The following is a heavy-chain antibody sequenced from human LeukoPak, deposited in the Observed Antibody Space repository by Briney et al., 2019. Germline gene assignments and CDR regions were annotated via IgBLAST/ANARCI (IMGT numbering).Heavy chain of an antibody. D-gene: IGHD6-6*01. CDR2: INWNGGST. V-gene: IGHV3-20*04. CDR1: GFTFDDYG. J-gene: IGHJ4*02. Sequence: PGGSLRLSCAASGFTFDDYGMSWVRQAPGKGLEWVSGINWNGGSTGYADSVKGRFTISRDNAKNFLYLQMNSLRAEDTALYYCARDSLYSSSGDFDYWGQGTLVTVSS. CDR3: ARDSLYSSSGDFDY.